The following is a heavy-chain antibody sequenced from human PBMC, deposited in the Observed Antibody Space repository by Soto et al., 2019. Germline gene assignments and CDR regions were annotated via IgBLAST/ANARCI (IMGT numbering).Heavy chain of an antibody. CDR3: ARVASSGVGKYYGMDV. J-gene: IGHJ6*02. V-gene: IGHV4-59*01. CDR1: GGSISSYY. Sequence: QVQLQESGPGLVKPSETLSLTCTVSGGSISSYYWSWIRQPPGKGLEWIGYIYYSGSTNYNPSLKSRVTISXXTXKIXFSLKLSSVTAADTAVYYCARVASSGVGKYYGMDVWGQGTTVTVSS. D-gene: IGHD7-27*01. CDR2: IYYSGST.